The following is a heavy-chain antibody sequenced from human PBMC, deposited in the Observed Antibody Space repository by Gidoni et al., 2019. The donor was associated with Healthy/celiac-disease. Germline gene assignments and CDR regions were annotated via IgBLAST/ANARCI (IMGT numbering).Heavy chain of an antibody. CDR2: INHSGST. D-gene: IGHD3-3*01. V-gene: IGHV4-34*01. CDR3: ASATYDFWSGFPCCDYYYGMDV. J-gene: IGHJ6*02. Sequence: QVQLQQWGAGLLKPSETLSITCADYGGSCSGYYWSWIRQPAGKGLEWIEEINHSGSTNYNPSLKSRVTISVDTSKNQFSLKLRSVTAADTSVYYCASATYDFWSGFPCCDYYYGMDVWGQGTTVTVSS. CDR1: GGSCSGYY.